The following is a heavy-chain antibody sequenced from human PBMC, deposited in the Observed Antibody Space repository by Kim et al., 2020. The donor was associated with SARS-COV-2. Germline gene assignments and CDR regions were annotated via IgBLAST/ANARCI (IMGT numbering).Heavy chain of an antibody. V-gene: IGHV3-33*01. CDR1: GFTLSSYG. Sequence: GGSLRLSCAASGFTLSSYGMHWVRQAPGKGLEWVSIIWYDGSDKYYADSVKGRFTISRDNSKNTLYLQMNSLRAEDTAVYYCAREIIMVRGVRDYYYYGMDVWGQGTTVTVSS. J-gene: IGHJ6*02. CDR2: IWYDGSDK. D-gene: IGHD3-10*01. CDR3: AREIIMVRGVRDYYYYGMDV.